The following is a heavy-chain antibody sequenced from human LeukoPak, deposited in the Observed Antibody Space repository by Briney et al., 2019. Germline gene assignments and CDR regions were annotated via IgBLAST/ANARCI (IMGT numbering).Heavy chain of an antibody. CDR1: GGSFSGYY. CDR2: INHSGST. V-gene: IGHV4-34*01. CDR3: ARPREMATTRGGYMDV. J-gene: IGHJ6*03. D-gene: IGHD5-24*01. Sequence: SETLSLTCAVYGGSFSGYYWSWIRQPPGKGLEWIGEINHSGSTNYDPSLKSRVTISVDTSKNQFSLKLSSVTAADTAVYYCARPREMATTRGGYMDVWGKGTTVTVSS.